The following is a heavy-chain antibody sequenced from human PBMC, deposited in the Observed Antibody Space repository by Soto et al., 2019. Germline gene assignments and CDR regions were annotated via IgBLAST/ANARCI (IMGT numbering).Heavy chain of an antibody. D-gene: IGHD4-17*01. CDR1: GGSFSGYY. CDR3: ASDYGGNPLEGGFDY. J-gene: IGHJ4*02. Sequence: QVQLQQWGAGLLKPSETLSLTCAVYGGSFSGYYWSWIRQPPGKGLEWIGEINHSGSTNYNPSLKSRVTISVDTSKNQFSLKLSSVTAADTAVYYCASDYGGNPLEGGFDYWGQGTLVTVSS. CDR2: INHSGST. V-gene: IGHV4-34*01.